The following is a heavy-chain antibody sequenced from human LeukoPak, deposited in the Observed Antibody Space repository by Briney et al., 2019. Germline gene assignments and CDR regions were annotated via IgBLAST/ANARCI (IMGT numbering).Heavy chain of an antibody. Sequence: GGSLRLSCAASGFSFSSYWMSWVRQAPGKGLEWVANIKQDGSESNYEDSVKGRFTISRDNARNSMYLQMHSLRVEDTAVYYCVRDGRYDYWGQGILVTVSS. CDR2: IKQDGSES. V-gene: IGHV3-7*03. J-gene: IGHJ4*02. CDR1: GFSFSSYW. D-gene: IGHD3-9*01. CDR3: VRDGRYDY.